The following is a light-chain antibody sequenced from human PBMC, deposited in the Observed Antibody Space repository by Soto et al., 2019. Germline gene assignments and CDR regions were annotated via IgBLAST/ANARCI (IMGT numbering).Light chain of an antibody. J-gene: IGLJ1*01. CDR2: EVS. V-gene: IGLV2-14*01. CDR3: SSYTTTDPYV. Sequence: QSALTQPASVSGSPGQSITISCTGTSSDVGAYDFVSWYQQHPGKAPKYLIYEVSNRPSGVSDRFSGSKSGTTASLTISGLQAEDEADYYCSSYTTTDPYVFGTGTKVTVL. CDR1: SSDVGAYDF.